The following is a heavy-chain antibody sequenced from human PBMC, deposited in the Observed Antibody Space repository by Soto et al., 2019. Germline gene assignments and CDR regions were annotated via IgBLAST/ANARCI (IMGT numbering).Heavy chain of an antibody. CDR2: IWYDGSNK. D-gene: IGHD3-10*01. CDR3: ARVSRRMVRGSSPGWYFDL. J-gene: IGHJ2*01. V-gene: IGHV3-33*01. CDR1: GFTFSSYG. Sequence: QVQLVESGGGVVQPGRSLRLSCAASGFTFSSYGMHWVRQAPGKGLEWVAVIWYDGSNKYYADSVKGRFTISRDNSKHSLYLQMNSLRAEDTAVYYCARVSRRMVRGSSPGWYFDLWGRGTLVTVSS.